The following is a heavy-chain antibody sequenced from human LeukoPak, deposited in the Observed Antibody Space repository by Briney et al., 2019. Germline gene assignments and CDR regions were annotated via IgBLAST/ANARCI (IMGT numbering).Heavy chain of an antibody. CDR3: ARVGDFWSGYYQTYYYYMDV. J-gene: IGHJ6*03. Sequence: EASVKVSCKASGYTFTGYYTHWVRQAPGQGLEWMGWINPNSGGTNYAQKFQGRVTMTRDTSISTAYMELSRLRSDDTAVYYCARVGDFWSGYYQTYYYYMDVWGKGTTVTVSS. V-gene: IGHV1-2*02. CDR1: GYTFTGYY. D-gene: IGHD3-3*01. CDR2: INPNSGGT.